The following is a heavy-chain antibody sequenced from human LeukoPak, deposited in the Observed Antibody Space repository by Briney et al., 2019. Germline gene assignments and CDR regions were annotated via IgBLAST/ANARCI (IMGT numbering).Heavy chain of an antibody. Sequence: PSETLSLTCTVSGGSISSYYWSWIRQPPGKGLEWIGYIYYSGSTNYNPSLKSRVTISVDTSKNQFSLKLSSVTATDTAVYYCARAYGDYVCDYWGQGTLVTVSS. CDR2: IYYSGST. CDR1: GGSISSYY. J-gene: IGHJ4*02. CDR3: ARAYGDYVCDY. V-gene: IGHV4-59*01. D-gene: IGHD4-17*01.